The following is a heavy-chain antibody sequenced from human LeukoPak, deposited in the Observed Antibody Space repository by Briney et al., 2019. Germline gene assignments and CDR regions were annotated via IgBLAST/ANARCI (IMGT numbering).Heavy chain of an antibody. CDR2: INPNSGDT. J-gene: IGHJ4*02. D-gene: IGHD2-2*01. V-gene: IGHV1-2*06. CDR3: ARDYCSSTSCLFDY. CDR1: GYTFTGYH. Sequence: RASVKVSCKASGYTFTGYHMHWVRQAPGQGLEWMGRINPNSGDTNYAQKFQGRVTMTRDTFISTAYMELSRLRSDDTAVYYCARDYCSSTSCLFDYWGQGTLSPSPQ.